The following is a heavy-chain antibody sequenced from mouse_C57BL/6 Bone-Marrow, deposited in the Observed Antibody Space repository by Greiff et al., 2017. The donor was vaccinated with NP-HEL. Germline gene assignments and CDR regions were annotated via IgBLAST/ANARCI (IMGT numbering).Heavy chain of an antibody. V-gene: IGHV5-15*01. CDR2: ISNLAYSI. CDR1: GFTFSDYG. J-gene: IGHJ1*03. D-gene: IGHD1-1*01. Sequence: EVKVIESGGGLVQPGGSLKLSCAASGFTFSDYGMAWVRQAPRKGPEWVAFISNLAYSIYYADTVTGRFTISRENAKNTLYLEMSSLRSEDTAMYYCARGYYGRGYFDVWGTGTTVTVSS. CDR3: ARGYYGRGYFDV.